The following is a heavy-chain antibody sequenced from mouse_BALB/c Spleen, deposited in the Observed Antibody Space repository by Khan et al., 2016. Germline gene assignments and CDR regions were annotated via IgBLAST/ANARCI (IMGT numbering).Heavy chain of an antibody. CDR3: ARRYGNYVDWYFDV. Sequence: VQLKESGPELEKPGASVKISCKASGYSFTGYNMNWVKQSNGKSLEWIGNIDPYYGGTSYNQKFKGKATLTVDKSSSTAYMQLKSLTSEDFAVYYCARRYGNYVDWYFDVWGAGTTVTVSS. D-gene: IGHD2-10*02. V-gene: IGHV1-39*01. CDR1: GYSFTGYN. CDR2: IDPYYGGT. J-gene: IGHJ1*01.